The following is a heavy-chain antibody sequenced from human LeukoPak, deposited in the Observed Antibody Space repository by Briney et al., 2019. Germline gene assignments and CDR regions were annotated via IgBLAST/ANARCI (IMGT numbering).Heavy chain of an antibody. D-gene: IGHD3-22*01. V-gene: IGHV3-73*01. CDR2: IRSKANSYAT. CDR1: GFTFSGSA. J-gene: IGHJ4*02. CDR3: TTTYYYDSSGYYPVGY. Sequence: GGSLRPSCAASGFTFSGSAMHWVRQASGKGLEWVGRIRSKANSYATAYAASVKGRFTISRDDSKNTAYLQMNSLKTEDTAVYYCTTTYYYDSSGYYPVGYWGQGTLVTVSS.